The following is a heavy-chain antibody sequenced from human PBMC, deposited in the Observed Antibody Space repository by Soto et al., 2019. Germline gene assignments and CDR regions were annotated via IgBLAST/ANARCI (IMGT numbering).Heavy chain of an antibody. CDR2: IRNKANIYGT. V-gene: IGHV3-73*01. J-gene: IGHJ3*02. CDR3: VDCPALAFDN. CDR1: GFTFSDSN. Sequence: EVQLVESGGGLVQPGGSLKLSCAASGFTFSDSNIHWVRQAPGKGLEWVGGIRNKANIYGTAYAASVKGRFTNSRDDSKTTAYQQMNSLKTEDTAVYYGVDCPALAFDNRGPGTKDTVSS. D-gene: IGHD2-15*01.